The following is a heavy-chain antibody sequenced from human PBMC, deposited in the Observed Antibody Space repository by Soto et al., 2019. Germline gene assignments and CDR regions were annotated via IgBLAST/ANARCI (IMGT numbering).Heavy chain of an antibody. Sequence: GGSVGLSCAASVLPFSSYAKSWVRQSPGKGLEWVSAISGSGGSTYYADSVKGRFTISRDNSKNTLYLQMNSLRAEDTAVYYCAKVRRSLRLDAFDIWGQGTMVTVSS. J-gene: IGHJ3*02. D-gene: IGHD3-16*01. CDR1: VLPFSSYA. V-gene: IGHV3-23*01. CDR2: ISGSGGST. CDR3: AKVRRSLRLDAFDI.